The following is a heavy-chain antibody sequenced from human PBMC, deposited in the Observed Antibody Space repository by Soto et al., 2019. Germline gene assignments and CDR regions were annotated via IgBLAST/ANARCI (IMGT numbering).Heavy chain of an antibody. V-gene: IGHV1-69*13. Sequence: SVKVSCKASGGTFSSYAISWVRQAPGQGLEWMGGIIPTFGTANYAQKFHGRVTITADESTSTAYMELSSLRSEDTAVYYCASQAFYDSSGYYLAPWGQGTLVTVSS. CDR3: ASQAFYDSSGYYLAP. CDR1: GGTFSSYA. J-gene: IGHJ5*02. D-gene: IGHD3-22*01. CDR2: IIPTFGTA.